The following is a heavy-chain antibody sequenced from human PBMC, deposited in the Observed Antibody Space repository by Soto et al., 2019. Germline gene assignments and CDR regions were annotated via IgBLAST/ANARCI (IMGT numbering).Heavy chain of an antibody. J-gene: IGHJ4*02. Sequence: GGSLRLSCAASGFTFDDYAMHWVRQAPGKGLEWVSGISWNSASMDYADSVKDRFSISRDNAENSLYLQMNILKIEDTAFYYCARSFSDSYYDLDFWGQGTLVTVS. D-gene: IGHD1-26*01. CDR3: ARSFSDSYYDLDF. CDR2: ISWNSASM. V-gene: IGHV3-9*01. CDR1: GFTFDDYA.